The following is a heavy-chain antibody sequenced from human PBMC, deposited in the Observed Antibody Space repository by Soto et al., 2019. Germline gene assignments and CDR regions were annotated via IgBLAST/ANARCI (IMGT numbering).Heavy chain of an antibody. J-gene: IGHJ4*02. CDR1: GDSVSSNSAA. CDR2: TYYRSKWYN. CDR3: ASAWSPNCTNGVCYNTNPPLDY. V-gene: IGHV6-1*01. D-gene: IGHD2-8*01. Sequence: PSQTLSLTCAISGDSVSSNSAAWNWIRRSPSRGLEWLGRTYYRSKWYNDYAVSVKSRITINPDTSKNQFSLQLNSVTPEDTAVYYCASAWSPNCTNGVCYNTNPPLDYWGQGTLVTVSS.